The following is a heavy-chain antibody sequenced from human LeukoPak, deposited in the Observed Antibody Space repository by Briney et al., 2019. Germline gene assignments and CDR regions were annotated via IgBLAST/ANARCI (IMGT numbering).Heavy chain of an antibody. V-gene: IGHV3-23*01. CDR2: ISDSGGST. CDR1: GITLSNYG. J-gene: IGHJ4*02. Sequence: GGSLRLSCAVSGITLSNYGMSWVRQAPGKGLEWVAGISDSGGSTNYADPVKGRFTISRDNSKNTLFLQMNSLRAEDTAVYYCTKRPVVVITTPYFDYWGQGTLVTVSS. D-gene: IGHD3-22*01. CDR3: TKRPVVVITTPYFDY.